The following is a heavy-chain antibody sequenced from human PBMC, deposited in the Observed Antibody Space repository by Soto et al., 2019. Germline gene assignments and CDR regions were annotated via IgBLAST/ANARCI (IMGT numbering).Heavy chain of an antibody. CDR3: ARMAGPWYFDL. J-gene: IGHJ2*01. CDR2: INHGGSS. V-gene: IGHV4-34*01. Sequence: SETLSLTCAVHGGSFSGFYWTFIRLPPGKGLEWIGEINHGGSSNYNPPLKSRVTMSLHTSRNQLPLSLNSVTAAETAVYHCARMAGPWYFDLWGRGPLVTVS. CDR1: GGSFSGFY.